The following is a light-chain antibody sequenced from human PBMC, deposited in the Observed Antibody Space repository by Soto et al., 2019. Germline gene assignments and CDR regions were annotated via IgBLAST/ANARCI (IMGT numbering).Light chain of an antibody. CDR2: EVT. CDR1: SSDVGAYNL. V-gene: IGLV2-23*02. J-gene: IGLJ1*01. CDR3: CSYAGSTSV. Sequence: QSALTQPASLSGSPGQSITISCTGTSSDVGAYNLVSWYQQHPGKAPILLIFEVTQRPSGVSYRFSASKSGNTASLTISGLQAGDEGDYYCCSYAGSTSVFGTGTKVTVL.